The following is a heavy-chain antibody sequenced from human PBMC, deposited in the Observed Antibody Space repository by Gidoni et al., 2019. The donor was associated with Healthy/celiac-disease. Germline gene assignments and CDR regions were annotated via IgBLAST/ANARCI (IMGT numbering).Heavy chain of an antibody. V-gene: IGHV4-34*01. Sequence: QVQLQQWGAGLLKPSATLSLTCAVYGGSFSGYYWSWIRQPPGKGLEWIGEINHSGSTNYNPSLKIQVTISVDTSNNQFSLKLSSVTAADTAVYYCARYSGSYRDFDYWGHGTLVTVSS. D-gene: IGHD1-26*01. J-gene: IGHJ4*01. CDR1: GGSFSGYY. CDR2: INHSGST. CDR3: ARYSGSYRDFDY.